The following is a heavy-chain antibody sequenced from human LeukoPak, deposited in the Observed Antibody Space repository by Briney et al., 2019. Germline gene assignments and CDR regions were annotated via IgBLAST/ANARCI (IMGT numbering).Heavy chain of an antibody. CDR2: VYYLGST. V-gene: IGHV4-59*01. D-gene: IGHD6-13*01. J-gene: IGHJ4*02. CDR1: GASISSYY. Sequence: SETLSLTCTVSGASISSYYWTWIRQPPGKGLEWIGYVYYLGSTNYNPSLKSRVTISLDMSKNQFSLKLSSVTAADTAVYYCAGARIGAAGFSFDYWGQGTLVTVSS. CDR3: AGARIGAAGFSFDY.